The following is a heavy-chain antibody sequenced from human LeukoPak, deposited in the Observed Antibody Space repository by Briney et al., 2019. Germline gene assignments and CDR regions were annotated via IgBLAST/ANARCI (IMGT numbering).Heavy chain of an antibody. D-gene: IGHD2-15*01. CDR2: ISTSSTLI. Sequence: GGSLRLSCGASGFSFTDYTFNWVRQAPGKGLQWVSSISTSSTLIYYADSVKGRFTVSRDNAKNSLYLQMNSLRVDDTAVYYCARGSRAAIDYWGQGTLVTVSS. V-gene: IGHV3-21*01. CDR3: ARGSRAAIDY. CDR1: GFSFTDYT. J-gene: IGHJ4*02.